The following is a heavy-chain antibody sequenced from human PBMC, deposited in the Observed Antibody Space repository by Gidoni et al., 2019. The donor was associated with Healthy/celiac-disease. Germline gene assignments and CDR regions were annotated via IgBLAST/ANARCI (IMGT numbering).Heavy chain of an antibody. CDR3: ARDIGEVVVLHDAFDI. J-gene: IGHJ3*02. Sequence: QVQLQESGPGLVKPSETLSLTCAVSGYSISSGYYWGWIRQPPGKGLEWIGSIYNSGSTHYNPSLKSRVTISADTSNHQFSLELSSVTAADTAVYYCARDIGEVVVLHDAFDIWGQGTMVTLSS. CDR2: IYNSGST. CDR1: GYSISSGYY. V-gene: IGHV4-38-2*02. D-gene: IGHD3-22*01.